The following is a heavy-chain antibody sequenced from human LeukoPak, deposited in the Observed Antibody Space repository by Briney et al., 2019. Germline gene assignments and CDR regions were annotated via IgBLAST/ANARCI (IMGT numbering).Heavy chain of an antibody. CDR3: AKGGEWELPFDFDY. J-gene: IGHJ4*02. CDR2: ISYDGSNK. Sequence: QPGGSLRLSCAASGFTFSSYGMHWVRQAPGKGLEWVAVISYDGSNKYYADSVKGRFTISRDNSKNTLYLQMNSLRAEDTAVYYCAKGGEWELPFDFDYWGQGTLVTVSS. CDR1: GFTFSSYG. V-gene: IGHV3-30*18. D-gene: IGHD1-26*01.